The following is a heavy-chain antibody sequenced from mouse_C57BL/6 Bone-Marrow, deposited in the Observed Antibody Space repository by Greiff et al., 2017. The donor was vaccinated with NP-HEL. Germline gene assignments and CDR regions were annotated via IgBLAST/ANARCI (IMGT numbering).Heavy chain of an antibody. CDR2: ISDGGSYT. J-gene: IGHJ2*01. Sequence: EVQGVESGGGLVKPGGSLKLSCAASGFTFSSYAMSWVRQTPEKRLEWVATISDGGSYTYYPDNVKGRFTISRDNAKNNLYLQMSHLKSEDTAMYYCARDPITTVVAKDYFDYWGQGTTLTVSS. CDR3: ARDPITTVVAKDYFDY. V-gene: IGHV5-4*01. D-gene: IGHD1-1*01. CDR1: GFTFSSYA.